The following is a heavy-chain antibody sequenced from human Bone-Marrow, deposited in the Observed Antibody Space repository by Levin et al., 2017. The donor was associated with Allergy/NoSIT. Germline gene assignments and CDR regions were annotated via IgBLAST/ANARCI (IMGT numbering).Heavy chain of an antibody. V-gene: IGHV3-21*01. Sequence: ASVKVSCAASGILFSSYDMNWVRQAPGKGLEWVSSISAGGNYIYYADSVKGRFTISRDNAKNSLFLQMNSLRAEDTAVYYCASWAMYHYDRSAFDYFYYAMDVWGHGTTVTVSS. CDR2: ISAGGNYI. CDR1: GILFSSYD. J-gene: IGHJ6*02. CDR3: ASWAMYHYDRSAFDYFYYAMDV. D-gene: IGHD3-22*01.